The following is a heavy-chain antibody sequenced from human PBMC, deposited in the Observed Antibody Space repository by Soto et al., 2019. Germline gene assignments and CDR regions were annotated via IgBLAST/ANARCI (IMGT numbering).Heavy chain of an antibody. CDR1: GFTFSDYY. CDR2: ISSSGSTI. V-gene: IGHV3-11*01. CDR3: ARDPLWFGELPPYFDY. D-gene: IGHD3-10*01. Sequence: QVQLVESGGGLVKPGGSLRLSCAASGFTFSDYYMSWIRQATGKGLVWVSYISSSGSTIYYADSVKGRFTISRDNAKNSLYLQMNSLRAEDTAVYYCARDPLWFGELPPYFDYWGQGTLVTVSS. J-gene: IGHJ4*02.